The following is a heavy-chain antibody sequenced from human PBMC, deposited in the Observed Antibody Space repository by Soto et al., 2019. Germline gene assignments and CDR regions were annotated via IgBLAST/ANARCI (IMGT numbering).Heavy chain of an antibody. J-gene: IGHJ3*02. Sequence: QVQLVQSGAEVKRPGSSVKISCTASGGTFSTYPVHWVRQAPGQGLEWMGAIIPIYGTANFAQKFQARVTRTADKSMTTGDRELRSLKSAKTTVYSCGTEGASIVGATGELDMWGQWTMVSVS. CDR2: IIPIYGTA. CDR3: GTEGASIVGATGELDM. D-gene: IGHD1-26*01. CDR1: GGTFSTYP. V-gene: IGHV1-69*06.